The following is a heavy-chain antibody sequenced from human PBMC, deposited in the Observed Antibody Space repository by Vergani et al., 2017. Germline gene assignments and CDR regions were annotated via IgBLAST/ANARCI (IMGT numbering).Heavy chain of an antibody. CDR2: INHSGST. CDR3: ARGGRFATTYVY. V-gene: IGHV4-34*01. CDR1: GGSFSGYY. Sequence: QVQLQQWGAGLLKPSETLFLTFAVYGGSFSGYYWSWIRQPPGKGLEWIGEINHSGSTNYNPSLKSRVTISIDTSKNPCSLKLSSVTAADTAVYYCARGGRFATTYVYWGQGTLVTVSS. J-gene: IGHJ4*02. D-gene: IGHD1-7*01.